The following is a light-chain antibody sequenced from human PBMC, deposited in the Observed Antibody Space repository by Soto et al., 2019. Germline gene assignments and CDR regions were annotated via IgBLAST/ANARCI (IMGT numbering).Light chain of an antibody. CDR2: WAS. CDR1: QSLLSSANSKNF. Sequence: DIVMTQSPDSLAVSLGETATINCKSSQSLLSSANSKNFLAWYQQKPGQPLKLLISWASDRASGVPDRFTGGGSGTDFTLTITTLQVEDVAVYWCQQYYSAPLTFGGGTKVEI. J-gene: IGKJ4*01. CDR3: QQYYSAPLT. V-gene: IGKV4-1*01.